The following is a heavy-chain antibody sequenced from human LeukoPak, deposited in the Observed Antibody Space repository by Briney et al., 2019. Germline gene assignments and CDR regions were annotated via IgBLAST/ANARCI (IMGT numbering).Heavy chain of an antibody. CDR2: ISGSGGST. V-gene: IGHV3-23*01. Sequence: PGGSLRLSCAASGFTFSSYAVSWVRQAPGKGLEWVSAISGSGGSTYYADSVKGRFTISRDNSKNTLYLQMNSLRAEDTAVYYCAKDITMIVMYYFDYWGQGTLVTVSS. J-gene: IGHJ4*02. CDR3: AKDITMIVMYYFDY. CDR1: GFTFSSYA. D-gene: IGHD3-22*01.